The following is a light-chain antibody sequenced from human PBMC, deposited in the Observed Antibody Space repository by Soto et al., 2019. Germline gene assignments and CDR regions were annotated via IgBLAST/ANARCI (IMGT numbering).Light chain of an antibody. CDR2: AAS. Sequence: AIQVTQSPSSLSASLGDEVTITCRASQDIRRHLGWYQQKPGKAPRLLISAASDLETEVPSRFSGGGYGTDFTLTISSVQAEDFATYYCLQDYDYPQTFGQGTKVDIK. CDR3: LQDYDYPQT. V-gene: IGKV1-6*01. J-gene: IGKJ1*01. CDR1: QDIRRH.